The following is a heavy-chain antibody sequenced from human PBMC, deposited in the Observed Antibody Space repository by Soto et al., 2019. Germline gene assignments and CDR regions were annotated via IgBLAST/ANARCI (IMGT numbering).Heavy chain of an antibody. CDR1: GFTVSSYW. CDR3: ARGNARLRDDALDV. J-gene: IGHJ3*01. D-gene: IGHD1-1*01. V-gene: IGHV3-74*01. CDR2: INNDGSST. Sequence: GGSLRLSCAASGFTVSSYWMHWVRQAPGKGLMWVSRINNDGSSTSYADAVKGRLTISRDNAKDTLHLQMNSLRVEDTAVYYCARGNARLRDDALDVWGQGTMVTVSS.